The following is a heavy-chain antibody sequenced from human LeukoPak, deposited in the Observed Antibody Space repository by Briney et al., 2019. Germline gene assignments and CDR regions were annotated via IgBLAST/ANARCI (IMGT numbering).Heavy chain of an antibody. CDR3: ASDYGSGSWRFDY. CDR1: GASVSSSTYS. V-gene: IGHV4-61*01. CDR2: IYYNGRT. J-gene: IGHJ4*02. Sequence: PSETLSLTCAVSGASVSSSTYSWSWIRQPPGKGLVWIAYIYYNGRTTYTPSLKSRVTISLDTSKNQFSLRLSSVTDADTAIYYCASDYGSGSWRFDYWGQGTLATVSS. D-gene: IGHD3-10*01.